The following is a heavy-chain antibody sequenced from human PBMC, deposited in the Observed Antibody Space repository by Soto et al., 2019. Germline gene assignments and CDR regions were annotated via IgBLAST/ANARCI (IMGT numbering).Heavy chain of an antibody. D-gene: IGHD2-15*01. CDR2: INHSGST. J-gene: IGHJ3*02. CDR1: GGSFSGYY. V-gene: IGHV4-34*01. CDR3: ARGRYCSGGSCYSPAFDI. Sequence: QVQLQQWGAGLLKPSETLSLTCAVYGGSFSGYYWSWIRQPPGKGLEWIGEINHSGSTNYNPSLNSRVTISVDPSKNQFSLKLSSVTAADTAVYYCARGRYCSGGSCYSPAFDIWGQGTMVTVSS.